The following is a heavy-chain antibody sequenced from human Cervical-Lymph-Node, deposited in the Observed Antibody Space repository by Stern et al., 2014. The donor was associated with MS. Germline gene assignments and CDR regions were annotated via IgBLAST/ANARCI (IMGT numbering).Heavy chain of an antibody. D-gene: IGHD2/OR15-2a*01. Sequence: VQLVESGGGVVQPGKSLRLSCVASGFTFYNYGMHWVRQAPGKGLEWVGFIFNHGSDQHYADSVKGRFTISRDNSKNTLYLQMNSLGVEDTAVYYCAKAVGGVIACDHWGQGTLVTVSA. V-gene: IGHV3-30*18. CDR2: IFNHGSDQ. CDR3: AKAVGGVIACDH. J-gene: IGHJ4*02. CDR1: GFTFYNYG.